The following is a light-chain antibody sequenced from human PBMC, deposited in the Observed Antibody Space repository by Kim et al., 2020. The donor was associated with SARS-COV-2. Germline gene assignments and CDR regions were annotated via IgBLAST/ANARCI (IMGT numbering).Light chain of an antibody. J-gene: IGLJ2*01. CDR3: SSYAGSNNLV. CDR2: EVS. CDR1: SSDFVGYNY. Sequence: GQSVTIAGTGTSSDFVGYNYVSWYQQHPGKAPKLMIYEVSKRPSGVPDRFSGSKSGNTASLTVSGLQAEDEADYYCSSYAGSNNLVFGGGTQLTVL. V-gene: IGLV2-8*01.